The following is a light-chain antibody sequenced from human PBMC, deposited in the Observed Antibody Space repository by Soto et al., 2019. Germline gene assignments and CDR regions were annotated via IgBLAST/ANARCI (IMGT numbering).Light chain of an antibody. V-gene: IGKV3-20*01. CDR1: QSVSSSY. J-gene: IGKJ3*01. CDR2: GAS. Sequence: EIVLTQSPGTLSLSPGEGATLPCRASQSVSSSYLAWYQQKPGQAPRLLIYGASSRATGIPDRFSGSGSGTDFTLTISRLEPEDFAVYYCQKYANSPLTFGPGTKVDIK. CDR3: QKYANSPLT.